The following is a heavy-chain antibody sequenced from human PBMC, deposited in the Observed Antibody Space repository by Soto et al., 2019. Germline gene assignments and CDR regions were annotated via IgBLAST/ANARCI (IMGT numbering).Heavy chain of an antibody. V-gene: IGHV1-46*03. CDR3: ARGSRLNYYYYMDV. D-gene: IGHD5-12*01. Sequence: ASVKVSCKASGGTFSSYAISWVRQAPGQGLEWTGIINPSGGSTSYAQKFQGRVTMTRDTSTSTVYMELSSLRSEDTAVYYCARGSRLNYYYYMDVWGKGTTVTGSS. CDR2: INPSGGST. CDR1: GGTFSSYA. J-gene: IGHJ6*03.